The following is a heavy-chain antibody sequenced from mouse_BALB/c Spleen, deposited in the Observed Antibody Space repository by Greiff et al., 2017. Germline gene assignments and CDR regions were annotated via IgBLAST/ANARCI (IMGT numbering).Heavy chain of an antibody. CDR3: ARSRTTAPSYWYFDV. CDR1: GYAFTNYL. Sequence: QVQLKQSGAELVRPGTSVKVSCKASGYAFTNYLIEWVKQRPGQGLEWIGVINPGSGGTNYNEKFKGKATLTADKSSSTAYMQLSSLTSDDSAVYFCARSRTTAPSYWYFDVGGAGTTVTVAA. V-gene: IGHV1-54*01. D-gene: IGHD1-2*01. J-gene: IGHJ1*01. CDR2: INPGSGGT.